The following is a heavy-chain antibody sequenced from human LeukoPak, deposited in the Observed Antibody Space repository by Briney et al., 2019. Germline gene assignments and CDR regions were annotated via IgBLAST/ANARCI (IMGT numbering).Heavy chain of an antibody. CDR3: ASGSGYFFDY. CDR2: INHSGST. V-gene: IGHV4-34*01. CDR1: GVTFSGYY. J-gene: IGHJ4*02. Sequence: PSETLSITCAVYGVTFSGYYWSWLRQPPGNGLQWIGEINHSGSTNYNASLKSRVTISVDTSKNQFCLKVSSVTAADTAVYYCASGSGYFFDYWGQGTLVTVSS. D-gene: IGHD1-14*01.